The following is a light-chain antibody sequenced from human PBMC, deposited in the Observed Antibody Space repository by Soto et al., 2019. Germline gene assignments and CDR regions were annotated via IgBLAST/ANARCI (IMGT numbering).Light chain of an antibody. V-gene: IGLV2-23*02. CDR3: CSYGGSSALPYV. CDR1: SSDVGTYNL. CDR2: EVT. J-gene: IGLJ1*01. Sequence: QASLAQPASLSGSPEQSVTISCTGTSSDVGTYNLVSWYQQHPGKAPKLIIYEVTERPSGVSNRFSGSKFGNTASLTISGLLPEDEADYYCCSYGGSSALPYVFGTGTKVTVL.